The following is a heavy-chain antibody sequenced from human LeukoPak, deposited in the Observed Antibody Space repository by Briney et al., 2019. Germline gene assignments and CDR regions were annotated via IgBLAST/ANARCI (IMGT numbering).Heavy chain of an antibody. V-gene: IGHV4-39*07. CDR3: ARGAAYYYGSGSYPFDY. D-gene: IGHD3-10*01. CDR2: IHYSGST. J-gene: IGHJ4*02. Sequence: PSETLSLTCTVSGGSISSSSYYWGWIRQPPGKGLEWIGSIHYSGSTNYNPSLKSRVTISLDTSKNQFSLRLSSVTAADTAVYYCARGAAYYYGSGSYPFDYWGQGTLVTVSS. CDR1: GGSISSSSYY.